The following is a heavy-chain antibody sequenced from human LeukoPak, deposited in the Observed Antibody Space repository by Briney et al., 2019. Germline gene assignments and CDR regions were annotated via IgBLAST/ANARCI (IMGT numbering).Heavy chain of an antibody. Sequence: SETLSLTCTVSGGSISSYYWSWIRQPPGKGLEWIGYIYYSGSTNYNPSLKSRVTISLDTSKNQFSLKLTSVTAADTAVYYCARTYLGSYLEENWFNPWGQGTLVTVSS. CDR3: ARTYLGSYLEENWFNP. V-gene: IGHV4-59*08. J-gene: IGHJ5*02. CDR2: IYYSGST. D-gene: IGHD2-15*01. CDR1: GGSISSYY.